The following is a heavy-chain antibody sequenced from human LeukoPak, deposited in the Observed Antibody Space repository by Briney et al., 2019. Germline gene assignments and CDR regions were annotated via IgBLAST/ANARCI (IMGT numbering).Heavy chain of an antibody. D-gene: IGHD6-13*01. J-gene: IGHJ4*02. Sequence: GESLKISCKGSGYSFTSYWIGWVRQMPGKGLEWMGIIYPGDSDTRYSPSFQGQVTISADKSISTAYLQWSSLKASDTAMYYCATRYSSSWALFDYWGQGTLVTVSS. CDR1: GYSFTSYW. CDR3: ATRYSSSWALFDY. V-gene: IGHV5-51*01. CDR2: IYPGDSDT.